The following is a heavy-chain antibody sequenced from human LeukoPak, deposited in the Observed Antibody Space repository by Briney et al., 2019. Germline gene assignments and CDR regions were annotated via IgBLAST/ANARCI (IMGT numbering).Heavy chain of an antibody. CDR3: PMNTEYCTNGVCSIDY. CDR1: GFTFSSYW. J-gene: IGHJ4*02. Sequence: TGGSLRLSCAASGFTFSSYWMHWVRHAPGKGLVWVSRINSDGSRTSYADSVKGRFTISRDNAKNTLYLQMNSLRAEDTAVYYCPMNTEYCTNGVCSIDYWGQGTLVTVSS. CDR2: INSDGSRT. V-gene: IGHV3-74*01. D-gene: IGHD2-8*01.